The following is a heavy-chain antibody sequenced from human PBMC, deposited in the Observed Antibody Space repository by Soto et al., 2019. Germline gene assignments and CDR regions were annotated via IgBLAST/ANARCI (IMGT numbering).Heavy chain of an antibody. CDR2: IFYSGST. D-gene: IGHD3-22*01. V-gene: IGHV4-39*01. Sequence: QLQLQESGPGLVKPSETLSLTCAVSGGSISTSDYYWGWVRQPPGKGLEWIGSIFYSGSTYYDPSLKSRVTISVDTPNNQFSLKLSSVTAADTAVYNCARQTYYYDRSGYAYWYFDLWGRGTLVTVSS. CDR3: ARQTYYYDRSGYAYWYFDL. CDR1: GGSISTSDYY. J-gene: IGHJ2*01.